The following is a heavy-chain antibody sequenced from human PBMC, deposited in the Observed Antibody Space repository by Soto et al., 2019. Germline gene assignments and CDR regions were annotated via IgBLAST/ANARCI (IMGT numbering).Heavy chain of an antibody. V-gene: IGHV4-59*08. D-gene: IGHD3-9*01. CDR2: IYYSGST. CDR1: GGSISSYY. CDR3: ARRGRSYDILTGYSYYFDY. J-gene: IGHJ4*02. Sequence: SETLSLTCTVSGGSISSYYWSWIRQPPGKGLEWIGYIYYSGSTNYNPSLKSRVTISVDTSKNQFSLKLSSVTAADTAVYYCARRGRSYDILTGYSYYFDYWGQGTLVTVSS.